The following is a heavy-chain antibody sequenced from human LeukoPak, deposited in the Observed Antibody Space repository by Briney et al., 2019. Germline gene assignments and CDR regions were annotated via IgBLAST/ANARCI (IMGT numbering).Heavy chain of an antibody. D-gene: IGHD6-6*01. CDR3: ARRGGSSSRRSPIDY. J-gene: IGHJ4*02. V-gene: IGHV3-7*01. CDR1: GFTFSDYW. Sequence: GGSLRLSCTASGFTFSDYWMTWVRQAPGKGPEWVANTKQDGSQRYYVDSVRGRFTISRDNAKNSLFLQMNGLRAEDTAVYYCARRGGSSSRRSPIDYWGQGTLVTVSS. CDR2: TKQDGSQR.